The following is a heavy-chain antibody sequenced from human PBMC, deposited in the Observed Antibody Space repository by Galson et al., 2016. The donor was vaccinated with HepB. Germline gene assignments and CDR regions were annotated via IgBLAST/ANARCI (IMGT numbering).Heavy chain of an antibody. V-gene: IGHV3-66*01. J-gene: IGHJ3*02. CDR3: ARDRGPTMFSGALDI. CDR1: RFTVNSYC. CDR2: IYIDGST. D-gene: IGHD3-10*02. Sequence: SLRLSCAASRFTVNSYCLTWVRQAPGKGLEWVSVIYIDGSTYYTDSVKGRFTISRDNSNNTVYLQMNSLRVEDTAVYYCARDRGPTMFSGALDIWGQGTIVTVSS.